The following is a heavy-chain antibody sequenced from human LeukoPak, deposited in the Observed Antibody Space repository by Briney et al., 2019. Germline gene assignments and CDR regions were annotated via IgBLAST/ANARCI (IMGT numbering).Heavy chain of an antibody. V-gene: IGHV1-2*02. CDR2: INPNSGGT. Sequence: ASVKVSCKASGYTFTGYYMHWVRQAPGQGLEWMGWINPNSGGTNYAQKFQGRVTMTRDTSISTAYMELSRLRSGDTAVYYCARKIGSSSAEDYWGQGTLVTVSS. J-gene: IGHJ4*02. D-gene: IGHD6-6*01. CDR1: GYTFTGYY. CDR3: ARKIGSSSAEDY.